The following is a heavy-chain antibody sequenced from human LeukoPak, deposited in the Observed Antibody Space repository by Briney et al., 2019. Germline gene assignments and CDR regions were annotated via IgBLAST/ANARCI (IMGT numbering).Heavy chain of an antibody. CDR3: VRAAPRDCSPASCSLFDT. D-gene: IGHD2-2*01. J-gene: IGHJ4*02. Sequence: GGSLRLSYAGSGFTFNNYAMSWVRRAPRKGLEWVSAIMIGGDGKHYADSVKGRFTISRDRSESTLYLQMNGLRADDTAVYYCVRAAPRDCSPASCSLFDTWGQGTLVTVSS. V-gene: IGHV3-23*01. CDR1: GFTFNNYA. CDR2: IMIGGDGK.